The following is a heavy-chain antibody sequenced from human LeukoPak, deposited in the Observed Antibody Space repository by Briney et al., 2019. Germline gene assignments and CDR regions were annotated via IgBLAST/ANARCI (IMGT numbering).Heavy chain of an antibody. CDR1: GFTFSSYG. CDR3: AKGSNDWYYSAMDV. V-gene: IGHV3-30*02. Sequence: GGSLRLSCAASGFTFSSYGMHWVRQAPGKGLEWVAVIWYDGSNKYYADSVKGRFTISRDNSKNTLYLQMNSLRAEDTAVYYCAKGSNDWYYSAMDVWGQGTTVTVSS. CDR2: IWYDGSNK. J-gene: IGHJ6*02. D-gene: IGHD2-21*01.